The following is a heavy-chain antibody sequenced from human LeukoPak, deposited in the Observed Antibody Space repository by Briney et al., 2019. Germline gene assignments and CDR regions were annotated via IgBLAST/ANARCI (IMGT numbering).Heavy chain of an antibody. CDR1: GGSISTGTNY. V-gene: IGHV4-61*02. Sequence: PSQTLSLTCTVSGGSISTGTNYWSWIRQPAGKGLEWIGRVYTSGSTSYNPSFKSRATISLDTSKNQFSLKPSSVTAADTAVYYCARVSHDYVWGSYRYYFDYWGQGTLVTVSS. CDR2: VYTSGST. J-gene: IGHJ4*02. D-gene: IGHD3-16*02. CDR3: ARVSHDYVWGSYRYYFDY.